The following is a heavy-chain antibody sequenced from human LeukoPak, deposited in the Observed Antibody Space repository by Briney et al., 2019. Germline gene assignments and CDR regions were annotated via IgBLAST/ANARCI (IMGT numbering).Heavy chain of an antibody. CDR2: ISYDGSDE. CDR1: GFTFSGYA. Sequence: GRSLRLSCAASGFTFSGYAMHWVRQAPGKGLEWVAVISYDGSDEYYADSVKGRFTISRDNSKNTLYLQMNSLSVEDTAVYYCARVGYYASGPFSYFDYWGQGTLVTVSS. D-gene: IGHD3-10*01. V-gene: IGHV3-30-3*01. CDR3: ARVGYYASGPFSYFDY. J-gene: IGHJ4*02.